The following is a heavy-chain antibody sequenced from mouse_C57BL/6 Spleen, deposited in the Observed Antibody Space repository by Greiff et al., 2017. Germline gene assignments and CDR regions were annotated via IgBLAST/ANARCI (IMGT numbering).Heavy chain of an antibody. CDR3: ARGGVVAEDYYAMDY. J-gene: IGHJ4*01. D-gene: IGHD1-1*01. CDR2: INPSSGYT. Sequence: QVQLQQSGAELARPGASVKMSCKASGYTFTSYTMHWVKQRPGQGLEWIGYINPSSGYTKYNQKFKDKATLTADKSSSTAYMQLSSLTSEDSAVYYCARGGVVAEDYYAMDYWGQGTSVTVSS. CDR1: GYTFTSYT. V-gene: IGHV1-4*01.